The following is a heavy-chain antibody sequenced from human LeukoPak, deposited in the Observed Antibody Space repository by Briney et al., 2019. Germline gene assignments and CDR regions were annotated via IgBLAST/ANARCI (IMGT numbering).Heavy chain of an antibody. CDR2: ISSSSSYT. J-gene: IGHJ4*02. CDR3: VRAQGIRYIDWLSYFDY. Sequence: GGSLRLSCAASGFTFSDYYMSWIRQAPGKGLEWVSYISSSSSYTNYADSVKGRFTISRDNAKNSLYLQMNSLRAEDTAVYYCVRAQGIRYIDWLSYFDYWGQGTLVTVSS. V-gene: IGHV3-11*06. CDR1: GFTFSDYY. D-gene: IGHD3-9*01.